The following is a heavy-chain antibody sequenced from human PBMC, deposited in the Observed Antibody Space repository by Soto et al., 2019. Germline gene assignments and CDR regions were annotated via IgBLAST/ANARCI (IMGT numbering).Heavy chain of an antibody. V-gene: IGHV1-8*01. CDR1: GYTFTSYD. Sequence: EASVKVSCKASGYTFTSYDINWVRQVTGQGLEWMGWMNPNSGNTGYAQKFQGRVTMTRNTSISTAYMELSSLRSEDTAVYYCARWTDSSSWYSVYYYYGMDVWGQGTTVTVSS. CDR2: MNPNSGNT. CDR3: ARWTDSSSWYSVYYYYGMDV. J-gene: IGHJ6*02. D-gene: IGHD6-13*01.